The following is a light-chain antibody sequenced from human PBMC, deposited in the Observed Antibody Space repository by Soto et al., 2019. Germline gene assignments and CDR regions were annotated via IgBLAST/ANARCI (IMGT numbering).Light chain of an antibody. Sequence: DIELTQSPDSLAVSPGERATISCKSSQSVSYSSNDWNFVAWYQQKAGQSPKLLLHWASIRESGVPDRFSGSASGTDFTLTISGLQAEDVAVYYCHQYYRSPWTFGQGTRVEIK. CDR3: HQYYRSPWT. V-gene: IGKV4-1*01. CDR2: WAS. J-gene: IGKJ1*01. CDR1: QSVSYSSNDWNF.